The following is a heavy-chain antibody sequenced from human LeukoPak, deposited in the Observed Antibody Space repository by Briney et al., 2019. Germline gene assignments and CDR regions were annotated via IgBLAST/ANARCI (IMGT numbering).Heavy chain of an antibody. V-gene: IGHV4-39*01. D-gene: IGHD1-26*01. J-gene: IGHJ3*02. Sequence: SETLSLTCTVSGGSISSTSYSWGWIRQPPGKGLEWIGNIYYSGSTYYNPSLKSRVTISVDTSKSQFPLKLSSVTAADTAVYYCARYSGSYRFDAFDIWGQGTMVTVSS. CDR3: ARYSGSYRFDAFDI. CDR2: IYYSGST. CDR1: GGSISSTSYS.